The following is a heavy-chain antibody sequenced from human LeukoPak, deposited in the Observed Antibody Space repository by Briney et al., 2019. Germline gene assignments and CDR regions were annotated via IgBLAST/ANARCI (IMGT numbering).Heavy chain of an antibody. Sequence: GGSLRLSCAASGYTFSDFSVNWVRQAPGKGLEWVSSISVRSNYRYYADPVRGRFSISRDDARNSLYLQMNSLRAEDTAVYYCVRLRRNSDRSGFYYYYDYWGQGTLVTVSS. J-gene: IGHJ4*02. CDR3: VRLRRNSDRSGFYYYYDY. D-gene: IGHD3-22*01. CDR2: ISVRSNYR. V-gene: IGHV3-21*01. CDR1: GYTFSDFS.